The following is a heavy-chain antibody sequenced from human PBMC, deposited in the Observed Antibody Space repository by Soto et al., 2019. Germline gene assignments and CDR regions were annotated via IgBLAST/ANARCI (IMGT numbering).Heavy chain of an antibody. CDR1: GVSITSHH. D-gene: IGHD7-27*01. CDR2: IHYSGST. J-gene: IGHJ4*02. CDR3: AGGGPGHPFDY. V-gene: IGHV4-59*11. Sequence: LSLTCTVSGVSITSHHWTWIRQSPGKGLEWIGNIHYSGSTHSSPSLKSRLTISLDTSQNQSSLKLYSVTTADTAVYFCAGGGPGHPFDYWGQGTQVTVSS.